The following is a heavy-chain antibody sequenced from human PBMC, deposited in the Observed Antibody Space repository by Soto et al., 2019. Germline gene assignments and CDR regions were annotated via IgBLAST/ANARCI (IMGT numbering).Heavy chain of an antibody. V-gene: IGHV1-18*04. CDR3: ARWISGVYSYWFDP. J-gene: IGHJ5*02. CDR2: INVDNGET. Sequence: QVQLVQSGAEVKKPGASVKVSCKASGYNFMRYGFTWVRQAPGQGLEWMGWINVDNGETKYPQKIQGRVTMTTDTSTSTVYMELRSLTSDDTAVYYWARWISGVYSYWFDPWGHGTLVTVSS. CDR1: GYNFMRYG. D-gene: IGHD1-26*01.